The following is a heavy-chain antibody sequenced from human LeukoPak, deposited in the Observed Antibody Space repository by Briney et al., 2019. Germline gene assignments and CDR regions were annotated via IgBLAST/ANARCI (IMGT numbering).Heavy chain of an antibody. CDR2: ISGSGGST. CDR1: GFTFSSYA. CDR3: AKDHTYYDFWSGYSAFYYFDY. D-gene: IGHD3-3*01. Sequence: GRSLRLSCAASGFTFSSYAMSWVRQAPGKGLEWVSAISGSGGSTYYADSVKGRFTISRDNSKNTLYLQMNSLRAEDTAVYYCAKDHTYYDFWSGYSAFYYFDYWGQGTLVTVSS. J-gene: IGHJ4*02. V-gene: IGHV3-23*01.